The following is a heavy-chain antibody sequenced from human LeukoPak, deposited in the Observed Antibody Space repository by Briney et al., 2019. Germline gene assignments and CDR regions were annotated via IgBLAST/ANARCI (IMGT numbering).Heavy chain of an antibody. CDR2: IIPIFGTA. J-gene: IGHJ5*02. D-gene: IGHD6-19*01. Sequence: TSVKVSCKASGGTFSSYASSWVRQAPGQGLEWMGRIIPIFGTANYAQKFQGRVTITTDESTSTAYMELSSLRSEDTAVYYCALASDSIAVAGSWFDPWGQGTLVTVSS. CDR3: ALASDSIAVAGSWFDP. V-gene: IGHV1-69*05. CDR1: GGTFSSYA.